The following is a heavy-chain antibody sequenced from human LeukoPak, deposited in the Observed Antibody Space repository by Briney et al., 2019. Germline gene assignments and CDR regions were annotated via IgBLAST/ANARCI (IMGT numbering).Heavy chain of an antibody. D-gene: IGHD6-19*01. J-gene: IGHJ4*02. Sequence: PGGSLRLSCATSGFQFSKRWMHWVRQAPGKGLIWVSRIKNDGSGTIYADPVKGRFSISRDNAKNTLYLQMNSLRAEDTAVYYCAREWVNNGWPLDYWGQGTLVTVSS. CDR3: AREWVNNGWPLDY. V-gene: IGHV3-74*01. CDR2: IKNDGSGT. CDR1: GFQFSKRW.